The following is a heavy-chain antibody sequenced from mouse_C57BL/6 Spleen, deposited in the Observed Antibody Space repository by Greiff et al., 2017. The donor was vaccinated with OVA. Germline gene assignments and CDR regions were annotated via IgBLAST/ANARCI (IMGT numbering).Heavy chain of an antibody. Sequence: VQLQQSGAELVRPGASVKLSCTASGFTIKDYYMHWVKQRPEPGLEWIGRIDPEAGDTEYAPKFQGKATMTADTSSNTAYLQLRSLTSEDTAVYYCTTGTTVDFDYWGQGTTLTVSS. D-gene: IGHD1-1*01. V-gene: IGHV14-1*01. CDR2: IDPEAGDT. CDR1: GFTIKDYY. J-gene: IGHJ2*01. CDR3: TTGTTVDFDY.